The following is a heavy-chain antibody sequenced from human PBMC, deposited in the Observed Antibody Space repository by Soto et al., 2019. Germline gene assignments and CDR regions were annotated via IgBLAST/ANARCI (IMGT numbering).Heavy chain of an antibody. CDR2: ISSSSSYI. V-gene: IGHV3-21*01. CDR1: GFTFSSYS. CDR3: ASFKAATRRVDDY. Sequence: VQLVESGGGLVKPGGSLRLSCAASGFTFSSYSMNWVRQAPGKGLEWVSSISSSSSYIYYADSVKGRFTISRDNAKNSLYLHMNSLRAEDTAVYYCASFKAATRRVDDYWGQGTLVTVSS. D-gene: IGHD2-15*01. J-gene: IGHJ4*02.